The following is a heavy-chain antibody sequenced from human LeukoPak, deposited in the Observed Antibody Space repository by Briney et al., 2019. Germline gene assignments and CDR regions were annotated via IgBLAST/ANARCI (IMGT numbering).Heavy chain of an antibody. V-gene: IGHV3-33*08. D-gene: IGHD3-3*01. CDR3: ARPILRFLEWFYGMDV. J-gene: IGHJ6*02. CDR1: GFTFRSYS. CDR2: IWYDGSNK. Sequence: PGGSLRLSCVASGFTFRSYSMNWVRQAPGKGLEWVAVIWYDGSNKYYADSVKGRFTISRDNSKNTLYLQMNSLRAEDTAVYYCARPILRFLEWFYGMDVWGQGTTVTVSS.